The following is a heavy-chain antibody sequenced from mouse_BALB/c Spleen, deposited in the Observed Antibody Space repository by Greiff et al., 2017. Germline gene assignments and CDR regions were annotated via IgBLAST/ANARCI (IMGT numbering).Heavy chain of an antibody. V-gene: IGHV2-9*02. J-gene: IGHJ3*01. CDR1: GFSLTSYG. CDR3: ARGGYGYDGAY. Sequence: VQGVESGPGLVAPSQSLSITCTVSGFSLTSYGVHWVRQPPGKGLEWLGVIWAGGSTNYNSALMSRLSISKDNSKSQVFLKMNSLQTDDTAMYYCARGGYGYDGAYWGQGTLVTVSA. CDR2: IWAGGST. D-gene: IGHD2-2*01.